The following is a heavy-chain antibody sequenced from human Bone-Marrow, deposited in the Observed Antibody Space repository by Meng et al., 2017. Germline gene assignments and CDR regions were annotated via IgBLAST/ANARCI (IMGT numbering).Heavy chain of an antibody. V-gene: IGHV4-34*01. Sequence: QVETKQGGAGLLNPSEPLSLPCVGYGGSFSGYYWSWIRQTPGKGLEWIGEINHSGSTNYNPSLTSRVTISVDTSKNQFSLELSGLRSDDTAMYYCARDEDISAAGKLFGDYWGQGTLVTVSS. D-gene: IGHD6-13*01. CDR1: GGSFSGYY. CDR3: ARDEDISAAGKLFGDY. CDR2: INHSGST. J-gene: IGHJ4*02.